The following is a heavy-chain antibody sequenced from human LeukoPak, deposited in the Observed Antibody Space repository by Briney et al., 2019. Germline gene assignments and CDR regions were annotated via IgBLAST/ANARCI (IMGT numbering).Heavy chain of an antibody. Sequence: SETLSLTCTVSGGSISSYYWSWIRQPAGKGLEWIGRIYTSGSTNYNPSLKSRVTMSVDTSKNQFSLKLSSVTAADTAVYYWASDWGNYYDSSGYVVGYWYFHLWGRGTLVTVSS. J-gene: IGHJ2*01. CDR1: GGSISSYY. CDR2: IYTSGST. CDR3: ASDWGNYYDSSGYVVGYWYFHL. D-gene: IGHD3-22*01. V-gene: IGHV4-4*07.